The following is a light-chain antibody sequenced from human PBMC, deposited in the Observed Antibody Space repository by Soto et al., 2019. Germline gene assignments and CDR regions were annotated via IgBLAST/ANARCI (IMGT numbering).Light chain of an antibody. J-gene: IGKJ2*01. Sequence: DIQMSQSPSSLSASVGDRVTITCRASQNINTALSWFQQKGGKAPKLLIYGASNLQDEVPLRFSGGGSGTDFTLTITDVQREDFGTYCCQQGHTPYTYGQRTRLEIE. V-gene: IGKV1-39*01. CDR2: GAS. CDR1: QNINTA. CDR3: QQGHTPYT.